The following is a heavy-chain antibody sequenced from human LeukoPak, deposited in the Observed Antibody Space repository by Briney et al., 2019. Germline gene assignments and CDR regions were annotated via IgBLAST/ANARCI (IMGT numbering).Heavy chain of an antibody. CDR2: ISYDGSNK. CDR1: GFTFSSYA. V-gene: IGHV3-30-3*01. J-gene: IGHJ4*02. Sequence: GGSLRLSCAASGFTFSSYAMHWVRQAPGKGLEWVAVISYDGSNKYYADSVKGRFTISRDNSKNTLYLQMNSLRAEETAVYYCARDRGRLQAGTFSYWGQGTLVTVSS. CDR3: ARDRGRLQAGTFSY. D-gene: IGHD6-19*01.